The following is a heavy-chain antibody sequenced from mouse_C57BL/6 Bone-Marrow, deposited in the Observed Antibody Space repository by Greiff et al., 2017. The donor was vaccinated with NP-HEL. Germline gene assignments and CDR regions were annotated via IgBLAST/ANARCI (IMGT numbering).Heavy chain of an antibody. CDR2: IDPSDSET. CDR1: GYTFTSYW. D-gene: IGHD1-1*01. CDR3: AREEDYYGHTWCAY. J-gene: IGHJ3*01. V-gene: IGHV1-52*01. Sequence: QVQLQQPGAELVRPGSSVKLSCKASGYTFTSYWMHWVKQRPIQGLEWIGNIDPSDSETHYNQKFKDKATLTVDKSSSTAYMQLSSLTSEDSAVYYSAREEDYYGHTWCAYWGQGTLVTVSA.